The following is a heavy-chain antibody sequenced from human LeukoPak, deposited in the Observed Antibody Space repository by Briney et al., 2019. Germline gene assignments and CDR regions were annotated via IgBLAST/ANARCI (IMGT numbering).Heavy chain of an antibody. Sequence: ASVKVSCKASGYPLTSYAMNWVRQAPGQGLEWMGWINTNTGNPTYAQGFTGRFVFSLDTSVSTAYLQITSLKAEDTAVYYCARGGNSDWYYLHYWGQGTLVTVSS. D-gene: IGHD6-19*01. CDR1: GYPLTSYA. V-gene: IGHV7-4-1*02. CDR2: INTNTGNP. J-gene: IGHJ4*02. CDR3: ARGGNSDWYYLHY.